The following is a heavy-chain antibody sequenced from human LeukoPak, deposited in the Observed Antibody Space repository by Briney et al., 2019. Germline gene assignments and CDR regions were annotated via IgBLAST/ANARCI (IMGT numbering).Heavy chain of an antibody. J-gene: IGHJ4*02. D-gene: IGHD1-26*01. CDR2: IYYSGST. V-gene: IGHV4-59*01. CDR1: GGSISSYY. Sequence: SETLSLTCTVSGGSISSYYWSWIRRPPGKGLEWIGYIYYSGSTNYNPSLKSRVTISVDTSKNQFSLKLSSVTAADTAVYYCARDLWVGATEAGVDYWGQGTLVTVSS. CDR3: ARDLWVGATEAGVDY.